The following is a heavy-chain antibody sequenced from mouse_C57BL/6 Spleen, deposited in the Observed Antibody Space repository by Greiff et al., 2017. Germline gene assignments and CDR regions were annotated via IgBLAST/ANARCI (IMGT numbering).Heavy chain of an antibody. CDR2: IDPSDSYT. CDR1: GYTFTSYW. J-gene: IGHJ4*01. V-gene: IGHV1-69*01. Sequence: VQLQQPGAELVMPGASVKLSCKASGYTFTSYWMHWVKQRPGQGLEWIGEIDPSDSYTNYNQKFKGKSTLTVDKSSSPAYIQLSSLTSEDAAVYYCARSEGYGNLYYYAMDYWGQGTSVTVSS. CDR3: ARSEGYGNLYYYAMDY. D-gene: IGHD2-1*01.